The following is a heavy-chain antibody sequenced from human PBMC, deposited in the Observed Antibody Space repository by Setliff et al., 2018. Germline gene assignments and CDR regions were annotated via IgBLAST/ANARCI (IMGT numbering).Heavy chain of an antibody. CDR3: AKQVVVYVYDGILGYFDF. J-gene: IGHJ4*02. Sequence: SLRLSCAASGFTFSSYPMSWVRQAPGKGLEWVVLISGSGTSAYYADSVKGRFTISRDNSNNTLHLHMNSLRAEDTAVYYCAKQVVVYVYDGILGYFDFWGQGTLVTVSS. V-gene: IGHV3-23*01. CDR1: GFTFSSYP. D-gene: IGHD2-8*02. CDR2: ISGSGTSA.